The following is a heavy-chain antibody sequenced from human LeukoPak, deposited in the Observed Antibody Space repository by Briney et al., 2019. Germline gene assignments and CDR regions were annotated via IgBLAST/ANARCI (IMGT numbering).Heavy chain of an antibody. CDR1: NYPITFSYY. V-gene: IGHV4-38-2*02. D-gene: IGHD1-20*01. J-gene: IGHJ5*02. CDR3: ARDHTTLTGHIQYFDP. CDR2: IYHSGGST. Sequence: SETLSLTCTVSNYPITFSYYWGWIRQSPGKGLEWIGSIYHSGGSTFYNPSLESRLTMSVDTSKNQISLQMRSVTAEDTAVYYCARDHTTLTGHIQYFDPWGRGALVTVSS.